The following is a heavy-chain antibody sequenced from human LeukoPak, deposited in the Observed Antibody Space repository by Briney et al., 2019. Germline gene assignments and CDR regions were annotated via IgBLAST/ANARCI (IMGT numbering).Heavy chain of an antibody. J-gene: IGHJ1*01. V-gene: IGHV4-59*08. CDR3: ARGVSYYDSSGYYNEYFQH. D-gene: IGHD3-22*01. CDR1: GGSISSYY. CDR2: IYYSGST. Sequence: KASETLSLTCTVPGGSISSYYWSWIRQPPGKGLEWIGYIYYSGSTNYNPSLKSRVTISVDTSKNQFSLKLSSVTAADTAVYYCARGVSYYDSSGYYNEYFQHWGQGTLVTVSS.